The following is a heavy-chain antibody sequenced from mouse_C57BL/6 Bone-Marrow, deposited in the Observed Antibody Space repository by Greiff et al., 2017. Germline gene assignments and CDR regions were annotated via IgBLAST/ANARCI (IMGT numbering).Heavy chain of an antibody. J-gene: IGHJ3*01. CDR2: FYPGGGCI. Sequence: VQRVESGAELVKPGASVKLSCKASGYTFTEYTIHWVQQRSGQGLAWIGWFYPGGGCIKYTETFKDKATLTADKSSITVNMELSRMTSEYSAVYCCARHKVLLPLGFAYWGQGTLVTVSA. CDR3: ARHKVLLPLGFAY. CDR1: GYTFTEYT. D-gene: IGHD1-1*01. V-gene: IGHV1-62-2*01.